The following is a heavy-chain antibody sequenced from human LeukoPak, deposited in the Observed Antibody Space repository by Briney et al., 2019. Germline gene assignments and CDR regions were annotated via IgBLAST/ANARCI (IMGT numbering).Heavy chain of an antibody. D-gene: IGHD2/OR15-2a*01. Sequence: GGSLRLSCAASGFTFSSYWMSWVRQAPGKGLEWVANIKQDGSEKQYVDSLKGRVTISRDNAKNSLYLEMNSLRAEDTAVYYCAREGPRGNSQFDYWGQGTLVTVSS. CDR1: GFTFSSYW. CDR3: AREGPRGNSQFDY. CDR2: IKQDGSEK. V-gene: IGHV3-7*01. J-gene: IGHJ4*02.